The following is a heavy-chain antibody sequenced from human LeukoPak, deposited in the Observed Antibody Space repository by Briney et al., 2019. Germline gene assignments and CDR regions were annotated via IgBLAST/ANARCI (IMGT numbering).Heavy chain of an antibody. V-gene: IGHV1-2*02. CDR3: ARDDGDNDYGDY. CDR1: GYTFTGYY. D-gene: IGHD7-27*01. J-gene: IGHJ4*02. CDR2: INPNSGGT. Sequence: ASVKVSCKASGYTFTGYYMHWVRQAPGQGLEWMGWINPNSGGTNYAQKLQGRVTMTTDTSTSTAYMELRSLRSDDTAVYYCARDDGDNDYGDYWGQGTLVTVSS.